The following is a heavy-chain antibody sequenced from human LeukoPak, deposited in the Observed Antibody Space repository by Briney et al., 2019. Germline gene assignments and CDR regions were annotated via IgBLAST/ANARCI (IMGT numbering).Heavy chain of an antibody. CDR1: GGTFSIYP. J-gene: IGHJ6*03. CDR3: ASETQTGTAGYMDV. V-gene: IGHV1-69*05. D-gene: IGHD1-7*01. CDR2: IIPIFGTP. Sequence: SVKVSCKASGGTFSIYPINWGRQAPGQGLEWMGGIIPIFGTPNYAQKSQGRVTITTDESTTTAYMELSSLRSDDTALYFCASETQTGTAGYMDVWGKGTTVFVSS.